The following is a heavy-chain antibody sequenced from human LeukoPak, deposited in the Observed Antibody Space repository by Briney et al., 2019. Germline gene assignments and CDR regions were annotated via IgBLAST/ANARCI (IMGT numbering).Heavy chain of an antibody. CDR3: VRDRCSSTSCHDSPNWFDP. Sequence: PGGSLRLSCEASGFIFSNYDMRWVRQTPGKGLEWVPYISASRRYINYADSVKGRFTISRDNAKNALYLQMNSLRAEVTALYYCVRDRCSSTSCHDSPNWFDPWGQGTLVTVSS. CDR1: GFIFSNYD. V-gene: IGHV3-21*04. D-gene: IGHD2-2*01. CDR2: ISASRRYI. J-gene: IGHJ5*02.